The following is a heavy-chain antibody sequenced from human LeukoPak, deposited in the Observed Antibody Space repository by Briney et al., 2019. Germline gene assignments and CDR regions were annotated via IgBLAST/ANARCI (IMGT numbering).Heavy chain of an antibody. CDR3: ARGHHPIATAMVYGY. J-gene: IGHJ4*02. CDR1: GGTFSSYA. V-gene: IGHV1-69*13. CDR2: NIPIFGTA. D-gene: IGHD5-18*01. Sequence: ASVKVSCKASGGTFSSYAISWVRQAPGQGLEWMGGNIPIFGTANYAQKFQGRVTITADESTSTAYMELRSLRSEDTAVYYCARGHHPIATAMVYGYWGQGTLVTVSS.